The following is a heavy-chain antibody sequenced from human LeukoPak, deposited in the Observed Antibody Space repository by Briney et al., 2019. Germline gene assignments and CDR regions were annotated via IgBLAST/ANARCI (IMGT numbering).Heavy chain of an antibody. CDR2: IAPGDSDT. V-gene: IGHV5-51*01. D-gene: IGHD1-26*01. Sequence: GESLKISCKGSGYSFTDHWIAWARQMPGKGLEWMGIIAPGDSDTRYSPSFQGQVTISADKSISTVYLQWSALKASDTAMYYCARHRVASFTKDFDHWGQGTLVTVSS. J-gene: IGHJ4*02. CDR3: ARHRVASFTKDFDH. CDR1: GYSFTDHW.